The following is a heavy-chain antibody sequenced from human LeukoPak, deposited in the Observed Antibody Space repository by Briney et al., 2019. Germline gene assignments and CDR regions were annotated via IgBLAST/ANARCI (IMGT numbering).Heavy chain of an antibody. D-gene: IGHD1-26*01. CDR2: FHNSGTS. Sequence: SETLSLTCTVSDDSISDYYRGWIRQPPGKGLEWIGYFHNSGTSTYNPSLKSRATISADTSKNQFSLRLSAMTAADTAVYFCARALWVGPTPFGFWXXXTLVTVSS. J-gene: IGHJ4*01. CDR1: DDSISDYY. CDR3: ARALWVGPTPFGF. V-gene: IGHV4-59*01.